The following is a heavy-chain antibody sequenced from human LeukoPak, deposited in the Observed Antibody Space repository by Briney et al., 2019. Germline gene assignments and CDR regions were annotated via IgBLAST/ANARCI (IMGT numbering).Heavy chain of an antibody. CDR1: GGSFSGYY. CDR2: INHSGST. V-gene: IGHV4-34*01. Sequence: SETLSLTCAVYGGSFSGYYWSWIRQPPGKGLEWIGEINHSGSTNYNPSLKSRVTISVDTSKNQFSLQLNSVTPEDTAVYYCARCTDISSSFDYWGQGTLVTVSS. D-gene: IGHD3-3*02. J-gene: IGHJ4*02. CDR3: ARCTDISSSFDY.